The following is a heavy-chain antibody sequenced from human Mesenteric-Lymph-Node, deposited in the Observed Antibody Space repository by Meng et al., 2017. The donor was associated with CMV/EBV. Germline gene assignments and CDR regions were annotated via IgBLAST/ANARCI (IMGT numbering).Heavy chain of an antibody. CDR1: GFNLSRNY. D-gene: IGHD6-13*01. CDR3: AMVCCRTAAGSY. J-gene: IGHJ4*02. Sequence: GESLKISCAASGFNLSRNYMNWIRQAPGKGLEWVSLLYSGGKTYYADSVKGRFSISRDSAKNTLYLQMNSLRAEDTAVYYCAMVCCRTAAGSYWGQGTLVTVSS. V-gene: IGHV3-66*01. CDR2: LYSGGKT.